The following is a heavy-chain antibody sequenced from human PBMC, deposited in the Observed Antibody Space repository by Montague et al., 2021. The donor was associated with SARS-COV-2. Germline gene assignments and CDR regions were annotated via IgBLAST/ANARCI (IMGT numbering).Heavy chain of an antibody. J-gene: IGHJ4*02. D-gene: IGHD4-11*01. CDR3: ARVKTSNYHLDY. CDR2: INSDGSST. CDR1: GFTFSSYC. V-gene: IGHV3-74*01. Sequence: SLRLSCAASGFTFSSYCMYWVRQAPGKGLVWVSRINSDGSSTTYADSVKGRFTISRDNAKDTLYLQMNSLRAEDSAVYYCARVKTSNYHLDYWGQGTLVTVSS.